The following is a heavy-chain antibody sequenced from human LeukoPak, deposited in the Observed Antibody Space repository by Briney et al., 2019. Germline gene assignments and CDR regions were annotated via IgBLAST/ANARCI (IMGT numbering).Heavy chain of an antibody. D-gene: IGHD7-27*01. Sequence: SVKVSCKASGGTFSSYAISWVRQAPGQGLEWMGGIIPIFGTANYAQKFQGRVTITADKSTSTAYMELSSLRSEDTAVYYCARLWGPRSYWYFDLWGRGTLVTVSS. V-gene: IGHV1-69*06. CDR1: GGTFSSYA. J-gene: IGHJ2*01. CDR3: ARLWGPRSYWYFDL. CDR2: IIPIFGTA.